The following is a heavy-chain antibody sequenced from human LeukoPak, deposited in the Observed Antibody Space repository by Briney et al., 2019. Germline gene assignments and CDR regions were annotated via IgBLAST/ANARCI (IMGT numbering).Heavy chain of an antibody. CDR1: GGSFSGYY. V-gene: IGHV4-34*01. D-gene: IGHD1-14*01. J-gene: IGHJ4*02. Sequence: TSETLSLTCAVYGGSFSGYYWSWIRQPPGKGLEWIGEINHSGSTNYNPSLKSRVSISVDSSKNQFSLKVSSVTAADTAVYYCVRDPHVENYFGTDTGLRDFWGQGTLVTVSS. CDR2: INHSGST. CDR3: VRDPHVENYFGTDTGLRDF.